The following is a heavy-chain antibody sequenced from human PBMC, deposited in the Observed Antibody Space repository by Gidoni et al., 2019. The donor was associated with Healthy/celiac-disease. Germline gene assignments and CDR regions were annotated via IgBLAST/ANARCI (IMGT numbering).Heavy chain of an antibody. J-gene: IGHJ3*02. D-gene: IGHD1-26*01. V-gene: IGHV3-21*01. CDR3: ARAGYGGKGGADAFDI. CDR1: GFTFRSYS. Sequence: EVQLVESGGGLVKPGGSLRLSCAASGFTFRSYSMNWVRQAPGKGLEWVSSISSSSSYIYYADSVKGRFTISRDNAKNSLYLQMNSLRAEDTAVYYCARAGYGGKGGADAFDIWGQGTMVTVSS. CDR2: ISSSSSYI.